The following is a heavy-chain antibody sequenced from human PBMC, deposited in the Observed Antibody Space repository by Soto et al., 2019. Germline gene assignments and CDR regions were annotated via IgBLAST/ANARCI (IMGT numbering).Heavy chain of an antibody. CDR1: GFSLSTSGLG. J-gene: IGHJ4*02. V-gene: IGHV2-5*01. CDR2: THLNDDD. Sequence: QITLKESGPTLVKPTQTLTLTCTFSGFSLSTSGLGVAWIRQAPGKALEWLAVTHLNDDDHYSPFLKSRLTITKDTSKNHVVLTMTNMDPVDTATYYCAHRRITSGLDYWGQGTLVTVSS. CDR3: AHRRITSGLDY. D-gene: IGHD2-15*01.